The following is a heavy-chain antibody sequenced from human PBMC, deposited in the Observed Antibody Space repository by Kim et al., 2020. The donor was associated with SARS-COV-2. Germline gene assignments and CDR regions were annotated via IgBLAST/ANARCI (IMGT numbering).Heavy chain of an antibody. D-gene: IGHD3-10*01. CDR2: ISSSSSYI. CDR1: GFTFSSYS. J-gene: IGHJ6*02. CDR3: AGSGSYTPHYYYYGMDV. Sequence: GGSLRLSCAASGFTFSSYSMNWVRQAPGKGLEWVSSISSSSSYIYYADSVKGRFTISRDNAKNSLYLQMNSLRAEDTAVYYCAGSGSYTPHYYYYGMDVWGQGTTVTVSS. V-gene: IGHV3-21*01.